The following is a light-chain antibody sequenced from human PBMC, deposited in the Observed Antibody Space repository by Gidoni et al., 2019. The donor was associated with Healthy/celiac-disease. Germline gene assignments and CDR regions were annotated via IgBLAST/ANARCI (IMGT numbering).Light chain of an antibody. Sequence: DIVMTQSLDSLAVSLGERATINCKSSQSVLYSSNNKDYLAWYQQKPGQPPKLLIYWASTRESVVPDRFSGSGSGTDFTLTISSLQAENVAVYYCQQYYSTLFSFGQGTKLEIK. CDR3: QQYYSTLFS. CDR1: QSVLYSSNNKDY. J-gene: IGKJ2*01. CDR2: WAS. V-gene: IGKV4-1*01.